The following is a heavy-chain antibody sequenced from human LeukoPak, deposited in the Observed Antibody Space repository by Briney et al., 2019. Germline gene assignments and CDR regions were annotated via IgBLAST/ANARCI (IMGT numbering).Heavy chain of an antibody. V-gene: IGHV4-61*05. CDR3: ARIYDYVWGSYRYPFDY. J-gene: IGHJ4*02. Sequence: KPSETLSLTCTVSGGSISSSSYYWGWIRQPPGKGLEWIGEINHSGSTNYNPSLKSRVTISVDTSKNQFSLKLSSVTAADTAVYYCARIYDYVWGSYRYPFDYWGQGTLVTVSS. D-gene: IGHD3-16*02. CDR2: INHSGST. CDR1: GGSISSSSYY.